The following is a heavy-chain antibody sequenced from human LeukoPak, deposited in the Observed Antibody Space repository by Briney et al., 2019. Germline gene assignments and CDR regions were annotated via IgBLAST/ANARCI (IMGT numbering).Heavy chain of an antibody. V-gene: IGHV3-74*01. J-gene: IGHJ3*02. D-gene: IGHD3-3*01. CDR2: ISSDGSNT. Sequence: SGGSLRLSCEGSGFTFSTYAMSWVRQAPGKGLVWVARISSDGSNTIYADSVKGRFTISRDNAKNTLYLQMNSLRAEDTAVYYCASGVTIWLGNALDMWGQGTMVTVS. CDR1: GFTFSTYA. CDR3: ASGVTIWLGNALDM.